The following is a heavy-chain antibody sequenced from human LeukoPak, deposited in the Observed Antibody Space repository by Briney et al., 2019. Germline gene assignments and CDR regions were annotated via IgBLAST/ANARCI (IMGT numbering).Heavy chain of an antibody. Sequence: GGSLRLSCAASGFTFSSYSMNWVRQAPGKGLEWVSYISSSSSTIYYADSVKGRFTISRDNAKNSLYLQMNSLRAEDTAVYYCARAAGATMNYYYGMDVWGQGTTVTVSS. J-gene: IGHJ6*02. CDR1: GFTFSSYS. CDR3: ARAAGATMNYYYGMDV. V-gene: IGHV3-48*04. D-gene: IGHD1-26*01. CDR2: ISSSSSTI.